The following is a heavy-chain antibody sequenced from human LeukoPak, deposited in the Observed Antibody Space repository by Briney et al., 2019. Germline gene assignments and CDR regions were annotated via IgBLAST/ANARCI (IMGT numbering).Heavy chain of an antibody. CDR1: GGSISSYY. Sequence: SETLSLTCTVSGGSISSYYWSWIRQPPGKGLEWIGYIYYSGNTNYNPSLKSRVTISVDTSKNQFSLKLSSVTAADTAVYYCARDLVPESSGSGFDYWGQGTLVTVSS. D-gene: IGHD3-22*01. CDR3: ARDLVPESSGSGFDY. J-gene: IGHJ4*02. CDR2: IYYSGNT. V-gene: IGHV4-59*01.